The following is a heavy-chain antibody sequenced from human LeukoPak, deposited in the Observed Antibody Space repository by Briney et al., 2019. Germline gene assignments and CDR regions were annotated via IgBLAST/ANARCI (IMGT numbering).Heavy chain of an antibody. J-gene: IGHJ3*02. CDR2: TKQDGSEN. Sequence: GGSLRLSCVASGFAFSSNWLSWVRQAPGEGREWVANTKQDGSENYFVDTVKGRFTISRDNARNSLYLQMNSLRVEDTAVYYCARRRYGEGFDIWGQGTMVTVSS. D-gene: IGHD4-17*01. CDR3: ARRRYGEGFDI. V-gene: IGHV3-7*01. CDR1: GFAFSSNW.